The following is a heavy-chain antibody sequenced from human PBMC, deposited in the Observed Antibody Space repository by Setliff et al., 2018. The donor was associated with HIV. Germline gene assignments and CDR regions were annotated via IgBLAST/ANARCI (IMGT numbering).Heavy chain of an antibody. J-gene: IGHJ4*02. Sequence: ASVKVSCKASGGTFSSYAISWVRQAPGQGLEWMGGIIPLFGTANYAQKFQGRVTITADDSTSTAYMELSSLRSEDTAMYYCTRGRGIIGALVYWGQGTLVTVSS. D-gene: IGHD2-21*01. CDR2: IIPLFGTA. V-gene: IGHV1-69*13. CDR3: TRGRGIIGALVY. CDR1: GGTFSSYA.